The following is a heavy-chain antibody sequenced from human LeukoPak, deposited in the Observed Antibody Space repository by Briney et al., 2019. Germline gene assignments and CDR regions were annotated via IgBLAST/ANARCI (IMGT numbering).Heavy chain of an antibody. CDR3: TRTLAYYDILTGLSEGYY. CDR2: IYSGGTT. Sequence: PGGSLRLSCIASGFTVSRTYVSWVRQPPGKGLEWVSVIYSGGTTYYADSVKGRSTISRDDSKSIAYLQMNSLKTEDTAVYYYTRTLAYYDILTGLSEGYYWGQGTLVTVSS. CDR1: GFTVSRTY. J-gene: IGHJ4*02. D-gene: IGHD3-9*01. V-gene: IGHV3-53*01.